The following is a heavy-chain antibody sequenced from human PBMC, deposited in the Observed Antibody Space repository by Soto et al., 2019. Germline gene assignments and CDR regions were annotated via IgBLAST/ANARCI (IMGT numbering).Heavy chain of an antibody. CDR1: GGTFSSYA. D-gene: IGHD2-21*02. V-gene: IGHV1-69*13. CDR2: IIPIFGTA. Sequence: ASVKVCGKASGGTFSSYAISWVRRAPGQGLEWMGGIIPIFGTANYAQKFQGRVTITADESTSTAYMELSSLRSEDTAVYYCARFDTPDGGNSEVPYWGQGTLVTVSS. J-gene: IGHJ4*02. CDR3: ARFDTPDGGNSEVPY.